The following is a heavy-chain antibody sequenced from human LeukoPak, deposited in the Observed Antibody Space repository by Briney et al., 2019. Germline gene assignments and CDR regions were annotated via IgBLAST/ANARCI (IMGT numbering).Heavy chain of an antibody. CDR1: GGSFSSYS. Sequence: SETLSLTCTASGGSFSSYSWTWIRQPPGKGLEWIGYIHYSGSTNYNPSLKSRVTISVDTSKNQFSLKLTSVTAADTAVYYCARGAAVAGFDYWGQGTLVTVSS. D-gene: IGHD6-19*01. CDR3: ARGAAVAGFDY. V-gene: IGHV4-59*12. J-gene: IGHJ4*02. CDR2: IHYSGST.